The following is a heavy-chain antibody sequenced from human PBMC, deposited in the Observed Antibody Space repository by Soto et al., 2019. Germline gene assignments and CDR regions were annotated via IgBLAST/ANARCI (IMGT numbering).Heavy chain of an antibody. CDR1: GFSFVNYA. CDR2: LSGSGTST. J-gene: IGHJ4*02. CDR3: AKATTNGGWFNPFDS. Sequence: GGSLRLSCAASGFSFVNYAMSWVRQAPGKGLEWVSGLSGSGTSTYYADSVKGRFTISRDNSRDTLFLQMNSLTADDTAVYYCAKATTNGGWFNPFDSWGQGALVTVSS. D-gene: IGHD6-19*01. V-gene: IGHV3-23*01.